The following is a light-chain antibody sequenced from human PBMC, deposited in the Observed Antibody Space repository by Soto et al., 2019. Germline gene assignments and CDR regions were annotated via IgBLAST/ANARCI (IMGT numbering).Light chain of an antibody. J-gene: IGLJ1*01. CDR2: EVN. Sequence: QSVLTQPPSASGSPGQSVAISCTGTSSDVGGYNYVSWYQQHPGKAPKLMIYEVNKRPSGVPDRFSGSKSGNTASLTVSGLQAEDEADYYCQSYDISLHNYVFGTGTKLTVL. CDR3: QSYDISLHNYV. CDR1: SSDVGGYNY. V-gene: IGLV2-8*01.